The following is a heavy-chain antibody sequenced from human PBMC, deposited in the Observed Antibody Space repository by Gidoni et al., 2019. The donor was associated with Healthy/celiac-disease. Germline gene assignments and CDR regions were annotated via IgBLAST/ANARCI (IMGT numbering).Heavy chain of an antibody. Sequence: QVQLVESGGGVVQPWRSLRLSCAASGFTFSSYGMHWVRQAPGKGLEWVAVISDDGSNKYYADSVKGRFTISRDNSKNTLYLQMNSLRAEDTAVYYCAKGCGGDCYMYYFDYWGQGTLVTVSS. V-gene: IGHV3-30*18. CDR2: ISDDGSNK. J-gene: IGHJ4*02. CDR3: AKGCGGDCYMYYFDY. D-gene: IGHD2-21*01. CDR1: GFTFSSYG.